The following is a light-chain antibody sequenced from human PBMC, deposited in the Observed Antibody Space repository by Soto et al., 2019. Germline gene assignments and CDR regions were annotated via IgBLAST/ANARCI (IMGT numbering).Light chain of an antibody. V-gene: IGLV2-14*01. Sequence: QSVLTQPASVSGSPGQSITISCTGTSSDVGNYDYVSWYQHQPGKPPKLMIYEVSHRPSGVSDRFSGSKSGNTASLTISGLQAADEADYYCSSYSSTSTPFVFGTGTKVTV. CDR3: SSYSSTSTPFV. J-gene: IGLJ1*01. CDR1: SSDVGNYDY. CDR2: EVS.